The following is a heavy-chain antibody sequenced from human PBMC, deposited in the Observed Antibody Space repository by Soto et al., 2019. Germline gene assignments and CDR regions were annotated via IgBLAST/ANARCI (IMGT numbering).Heavy chain of an antibody. J-gene: IGHJ3*02. CDR1: GFTFSSYG. Sequence: QVQLVESGGGVVQPGRSLRLSCAASGFTFSSYGMHWVRQAPGKGLEWVAVISYDGSNKYYADSVKGRFTISRDNSKNTLYLQMNSLRAEDTAVYYCANRYYYDSSGYYRPLSPNDAFDIWGQGTMVTVSS. CDR3: ANRYYYDSSGYYRPLSPNDAFDI. CDR2: ISYDGSNK. V-gene: IGHV3-30*18. D-gene: IGHD3-22*01.